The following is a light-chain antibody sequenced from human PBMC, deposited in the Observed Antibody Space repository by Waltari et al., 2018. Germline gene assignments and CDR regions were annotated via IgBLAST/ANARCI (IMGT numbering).Light chain of an antibody. CDR1: QSVSRT. CDR3: QHYVRLPAT. Sequence: EIVLTQSPGILSLSQGDRATLSCRASQSVSRTLAWYQQKPGQAPRLLIYGASTRATGIPDRFSGGGSGTDFSLTISRLEPEDFAVYYCQHYVRLPATFGQGTKVEIK. J-gene: IGKJ1*01. CDR2: GAS. V-gene: IGKV3-20*01.